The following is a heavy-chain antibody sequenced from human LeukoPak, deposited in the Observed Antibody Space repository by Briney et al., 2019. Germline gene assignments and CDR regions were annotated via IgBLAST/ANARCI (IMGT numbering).Heavy chain of an antibody. V-gene: IGHV4-4*02. CDR1: GGSVINTNW. CDR2: VHLDGRT. J-gene: IGHJ4*02. Sequence: ETLSLTCGVSGGSVINTNWWTWVRQPPGKGLEWIGEVHLDGRTNYNPSLESRLTMSVDVSENQVSLKLTSVTAADTAVYYCAREGGFYRPLDYSGQGTLVTVSS. D-gene: IGHD3-3*01. CDR3: AREGGFYRPLDY.